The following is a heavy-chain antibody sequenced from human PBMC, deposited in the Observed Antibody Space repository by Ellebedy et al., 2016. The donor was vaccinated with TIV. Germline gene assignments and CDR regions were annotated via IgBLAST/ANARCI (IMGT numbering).Heavy chain of an antibody. D-gene: IGHD3-10*01. J-gene: IGHJ4*02. CDR3: AGEDAYGSGSYSI. V-gene: IGHV1-2*02. CDR1: GYIFTSYY. Sequence: AASVKVSCKASGYIFTSYYIHWVRQAPGKGLEWMGWINPNSGGTNDAQKFQGRVTMTRDTSISTAYMELSRLRSDDTAVYYCAGEDAYGSGSYSIWGQGTLVTVSS. CDR2: INPNSGGT.